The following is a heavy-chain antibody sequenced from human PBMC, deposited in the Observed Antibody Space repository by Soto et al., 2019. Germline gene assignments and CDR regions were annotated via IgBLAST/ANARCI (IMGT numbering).Heavy chain of an antibody. Sequence: PGGSLRLSCAASGVTFSGYWMSWVRQAAGKGLEWVANIKQDGSEKYYADSVRGRFTVSRDNAKNSQFLQMSSLRGEDTAIYYCARGFDFSFDHWGQGILVTVSS. CDR3: ARGFDFSFDH. D-gene: IGHD3-3*01. CDR1: GVTFSGYW. V-gene: IGHV3-7*03. CDR2: IKQDGSEK. J-gene: IGHJ4*02.